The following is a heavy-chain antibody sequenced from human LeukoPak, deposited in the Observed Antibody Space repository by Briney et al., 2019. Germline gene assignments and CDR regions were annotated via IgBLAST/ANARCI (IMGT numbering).Heavy chain of an antibody. Sequence: QSGGSLRLSCVASGFSFSNYGMTWARQAPGRGLEWVSGIGGSDDRIEYAASVRGRFAISRDNSKNTLYLQMNSLRAEDSAVYICARRGTTGPHNWFDSWGQGNLVTVSS. CDR1: GFSFSNYG. CDR2: IGGSDDRI. V-gene: IGHV3-23*01. CDR3: ARRGTTGPHNWFDS. J-gene: IGHJ5*01. D-gene: IGHD3-16*01.